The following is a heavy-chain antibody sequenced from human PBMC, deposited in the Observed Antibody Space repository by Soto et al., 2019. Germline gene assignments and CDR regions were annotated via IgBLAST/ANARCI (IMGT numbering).Heavy chain of an antibody. Sequence: LRLSCAASGFTFSSYSMNWVRQAPGKGLEWVSSISSSSSYIYYADSVKGRFTISRDNAKNSLYLQMNSLRAEDTAVYYCARDSGYEREYYFDYWGQGTLVTVSS. J-gene: IGHJ4*02. CDR1: GFTFSSYS. V-gene: IGHV3-21*01. CDR3: ARDSGYEREYYFDY. CDR2: ISSSSSYI. D-gene: IGHD5-12*01.